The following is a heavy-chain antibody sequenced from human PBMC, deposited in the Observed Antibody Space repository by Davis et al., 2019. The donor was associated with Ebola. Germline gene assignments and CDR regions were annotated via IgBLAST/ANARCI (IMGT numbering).Heavy chain of an antibody. CDR2: ISDYNRKT. CDR3: ARGHNYAHEY. Sequence: ASVKVSCKASGYTFTSYGIIWVRQAPGQGLEWMGWISDYNRKTNYAQKFQGRVTMTTDTSTSTAYMELRGLRSDDTAVYYCARGHNYAHEYWGQGTLVTVSS. V-gene: IGHV1-18*04. CDR1: GYTFTSYG. D-gene: IGHD4-11*01. J-gene: IGHJ4*02.